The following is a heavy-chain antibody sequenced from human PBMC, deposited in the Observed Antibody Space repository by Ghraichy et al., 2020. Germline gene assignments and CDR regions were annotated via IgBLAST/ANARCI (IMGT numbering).Heavy chain of an antibody. CDR1: GFTFSSYE. Sequence: LSLTCAASGFTFSSYEMHWVRQAPGKGLEWVAYISSSSSTIYYADSVKGRFTISRDNAKNSLYLHMNSLRDEDTAVYYCAGNLGYCSAGGCSFDPWGQGTLVSVSS. CDR3: AGNLGYCSAGGCSFDP. D-gene: IGHD2-15*01. CDR2: ISSSSSTI. J-gene: IGHJ5*02. V-gene: IGHV3-48*03.